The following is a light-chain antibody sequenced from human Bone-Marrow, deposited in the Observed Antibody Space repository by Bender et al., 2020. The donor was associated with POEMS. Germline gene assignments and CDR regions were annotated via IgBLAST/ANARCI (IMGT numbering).Light chain of an antibody. J-gene: IGLJ3*02. V-gene: IGLV2-11*01. CDR2: DDT. CDR1: SSDVGYYDS. Sequence: QSALTQPRSVSGSPGQSVTISCTGASSDVGYYDSVSWYQHHPGKAPKVLIYDDTKRPAAVPGRFSGSKSGNTAYLTVSGLQAEDEADYCCCSYAGSYTFLFGGGTKLTVL. CDR3: CSYAGSYTFL.